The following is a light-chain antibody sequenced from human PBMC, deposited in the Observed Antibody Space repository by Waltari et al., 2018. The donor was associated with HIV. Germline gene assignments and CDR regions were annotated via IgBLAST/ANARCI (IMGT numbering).Light chain of an antibody. V-gene: IGLV2-23*02. CDR3: CSYTGSNPFLL. CDR1: SSNVGSYNL. Sequence: QSALTQPASVSGSPGQSITISCTGTSSNVGSYNLVSWFQPHPGRAPKVMIYEVSKRPSGVSKRFSGSKSGNTASLTISGLQAEDEADYYCCSYTGSNPFLLFGGGTKLTVL. J-gene: IGLJ2*01. CDR2: EVS.